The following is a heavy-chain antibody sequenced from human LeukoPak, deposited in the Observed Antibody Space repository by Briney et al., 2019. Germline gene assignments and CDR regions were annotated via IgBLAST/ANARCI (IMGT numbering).Heavy chain of an antibody. CDR2: MNQGGSET. CDR1: GFTFRNYG. V-gene: IGHV3-7*01. Sequence: PGGSLRLSCAASGFTFRNYGMHWVRQAPGKGLEWVAHMNQGGSETTNVDSVKGRFTISRDDAKNLVFLQMNSLRVEDTAVYYCARDGVAGGFDYWGQGTLVTVSS. J-gene: IGHJ4*02. CDR3: ARDGVAGGFDY. D-gene: IGHD6-19*01.